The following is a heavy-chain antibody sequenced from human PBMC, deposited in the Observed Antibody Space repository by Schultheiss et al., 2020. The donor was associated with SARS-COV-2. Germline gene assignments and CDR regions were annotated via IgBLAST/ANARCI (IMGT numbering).Heavy chain of an antibody. D-gene: IGHD2-2*01. CDR1: GGSISSGAYY. CDR3: ARGRACSSTSCLIDY. J-gene: IGHJ4*02. Sequence: SQTLSLTCTVSGGSISSGAYYWSCIRQYPGKGLEWIGYIYYSGSTYYNPSLKSRVTISVDTSKNQFSLKLSSVTAADTAVYYCARGRACSSTSCLIDYWGQGTLVTVSS. V-gene: IGHV4-31*03. CDR2: IYYSGST.